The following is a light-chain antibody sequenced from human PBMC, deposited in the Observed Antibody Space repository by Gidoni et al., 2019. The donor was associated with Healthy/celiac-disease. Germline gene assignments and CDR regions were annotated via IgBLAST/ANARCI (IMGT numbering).Light chain of an antibody. CDR1: QSVSSY. Sequence: MVMTHPPAPLSLSAEERATLSCSASQSVSSYLAGYQQKPGQAPRLLIYDASNSDTGIPARFSGSGSGTEFTINISSIEHEDFAAYYCQQRSNWPLTFGGGTKVEIK. J-gene: IGKJ4*01. V-gene: IGKV3-11*01. CDR3: QQRSNWPLT. CDR2: DAS.